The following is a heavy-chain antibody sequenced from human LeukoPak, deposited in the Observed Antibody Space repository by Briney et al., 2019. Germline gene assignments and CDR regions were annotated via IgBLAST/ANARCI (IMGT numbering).Heavy chain of an antibody. D-gene: IGHD1-7*01. CDR1: GGSISSSSYY. J-gene: IGHJ6*03. Sequence: SETLSLTCTVSGGSISSSSYYWGWIRQPPGKGLEWIGSIYYSGSTYYNPSLKSRVTISVDTSKNQFSLKLSSVTAADTAVYYCARRWNYGRNYYIDVWGKGATVSVSS. CDR3: ARRWNYGRNYYIDV. CDR2: IYYSGST. V-gene: IGHV4-39*01.